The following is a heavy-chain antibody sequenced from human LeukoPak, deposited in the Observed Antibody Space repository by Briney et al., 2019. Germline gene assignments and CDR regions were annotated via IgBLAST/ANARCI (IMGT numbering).Heavy chain of an antibody. CDR3: ARREYSSGWFQAIDY. J-gene: IGHJ4*02. CDR2: INHSGST. CDR1: GGSFSGYY. Sequence: PSQTLSLTSAVYGGSFSGYYWSWIRQPPGKGLEWIGEINHSGSTNYNPSLKSRVTISVDTSKNQFSLKLSSVTAADTAVYYCARREYSSGWFQAIDYWGQGTLVTVSS. D-gene: IGHD6-19*01. V-gene: IGHV4-34*01.